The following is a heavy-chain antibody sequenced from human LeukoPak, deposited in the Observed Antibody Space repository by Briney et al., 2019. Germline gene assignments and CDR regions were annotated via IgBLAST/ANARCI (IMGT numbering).Heavy chain of an antibody. J-gene: IGHJ3*02. D-gene: IGHD3-10*01. CDR1: GFTFSSYA. CDR3: AKSSGHIHDAFDI. Sequence: GGSLRLSCAASGFTFSSYAMSWVRQAPGKGLEWVSAISGSGGSTYYADSVKGRFTISRDNSKNTLYLQMNGLRAEDTAVYYCAKSSGHIHDAFDIWGQGTMVSVSS. V-gene: IGHV3-23*01. CDR2: ISGSGGST.